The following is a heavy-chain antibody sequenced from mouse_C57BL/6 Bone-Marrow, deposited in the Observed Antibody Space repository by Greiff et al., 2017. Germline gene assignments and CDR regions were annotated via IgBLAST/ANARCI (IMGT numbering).Heavy chain of an antibody. CDR1: GYTFTSYW. J-gene: IGHJ2*01. V-gene: IGHV1-55*01. CDR3: ARSGPMGRSFDY. Sequence: QVQLQQPGAELVKPGASVKMSCKASGYTFTSYWITWVKQRPGQGLEWIGDIYPTSGRTNYNEKFKSKAILTVDTSSNTAYMQLSSLTSEDSAVFYGARSGPMGRSFDYWGQGTTLTVSA. D-gene: IGHD4-1*01. CDR2: IYPTSGRT.